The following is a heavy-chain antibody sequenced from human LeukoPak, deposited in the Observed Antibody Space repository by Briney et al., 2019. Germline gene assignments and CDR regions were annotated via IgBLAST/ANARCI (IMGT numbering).Heavy chain of an antibody. CDR3: ARRATVDPLDY. CDR2: INHSGST. J-gene: IGHJ4*02. D-gene: IGHD4-17*01. V-gene: IGHV4-34*01. CDR1: GGSFSGYS. Sequence: SETLSLTRAVYGGSFSGYSWSWIRQPPGKGLEWIGEINHSGSTNYNPSLKSRVTISVDTSKNQFSLKLSSVTAADTAVYYCARRATVDPLDYWGQGTLVTVSS.